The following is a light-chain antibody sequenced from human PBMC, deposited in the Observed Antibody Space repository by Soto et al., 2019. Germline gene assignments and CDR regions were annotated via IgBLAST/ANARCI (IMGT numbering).Light chain of an antibody. J-gene: IGLJ2*01. CDR2: EVS. Sequence: QSALTQPASVSGSPGQSITISCTGTSSDVGDYNYVSWYQQHPGKAPKLMIYEVSHRLSGVSNRFSGSKSGYTASLTISGLQDEDEADYYGRSYISNSIVVFGGGTKVTVL. V-gene: IGLV2-14*01. CDR3: RSYISNSIVV. CDR1: SSDVGDYNY.